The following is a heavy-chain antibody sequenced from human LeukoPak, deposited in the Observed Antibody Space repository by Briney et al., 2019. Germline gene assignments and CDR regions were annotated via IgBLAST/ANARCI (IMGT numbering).Heavy chain of an antibody. J-gene: IGHJ4*02. CDR1: GGFVSSTNW. CDR3: ASRTYYGSGPDY. Sequence: SGTLSLICGVSGGFVSSTNWWTWVRQPPGKGLEWIGEVHLDGRTNYNPSLESRLTMSVDLSENHISLRLTSVTAADTAMYYCASRTYYGSGPDYWGQGTLVTVSS. CDR2: VHLDGRT. V-gene: IGHV4-4*02. D-gene: IGHD3-10*01.